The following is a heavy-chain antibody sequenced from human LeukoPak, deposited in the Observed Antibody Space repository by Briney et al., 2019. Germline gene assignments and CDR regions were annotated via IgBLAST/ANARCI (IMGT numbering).Heavy chain of an antibody. CDR1: SGSISSSGYY. D-gene: IGHD4-17*01. V-gene: IGHV4-31*03. CDR2: IYYSGST. CDR3: ARDTVTFDP. J-gene: IGHJ5*02. Sequence: PSETLSLTCTVSSGSISSSGYYCSWIRQHPGKGLEWIGCIYYSGSTYYNPSLKSRVTISVDTSKNQFSLSLSSVTAADTAVYYCARDTVTFDPWGQGTLVTVSS.